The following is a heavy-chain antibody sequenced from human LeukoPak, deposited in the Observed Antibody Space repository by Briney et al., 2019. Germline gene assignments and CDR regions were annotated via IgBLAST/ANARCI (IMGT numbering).Heavy chain of an antibody. D-gene: IGHD3-16*02. V-gene: IGHV4-34*01. J-gene: IGHJ4*02. CDR2: INHSGST. CDR1: GGSFSGYY. Sequence: KPSETLSLTCAVYGGSFSGYYWSWIRQPPGKGLEWIGEINHSGSTNYNPSLKSRVTISVDTSKNQFSLKLSSVTAADTAVYYCARRDYVWGSYRPFDYWGQGTLVTVSS. CDR3: ARRDYVWGSYRPFDY.